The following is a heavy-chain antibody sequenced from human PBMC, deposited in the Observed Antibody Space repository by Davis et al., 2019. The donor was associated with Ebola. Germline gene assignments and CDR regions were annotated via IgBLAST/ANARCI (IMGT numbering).Heavy chain of an antibody. CDR3: ARDKLEVLTGHINWFDS. CDR2: ISHSGSA. Sequence: SETLSLTCAVSGGSISSNDWWSWVRQPPGKGLEWIGEISHSGSANYNPSLKSRVTISVDKSKNQFSLKLTSVTAADTAVYYCARDKLEVLTGHINWFDSWGQGTLVTVSS. CDR1: GGSISSNDW. V-gene: IGHV4-4*02. D-gene: IGHD3-9*01. J-gene: IGHJ5*01.